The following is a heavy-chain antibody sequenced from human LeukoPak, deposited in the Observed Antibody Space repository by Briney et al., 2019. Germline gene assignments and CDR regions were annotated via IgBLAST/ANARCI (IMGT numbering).Heavy chain of an antibody. J-gene: IGHJ4*02. V-gene: IGHV1-46*01. D-gene: IGHD6-13*01. Sequence: GASVKVSCKASGYTFTGYYMHWVRQAPGQGLEWMGIINPSGGSTSYAQKFRGRVTMTRDTSTSTVYMELSSLRSEDTAVYYCARDRIAAALDYWGQGTLVTVSS. CDR3: ARDRIAAALDY. CDR2: INPSGGST. CDR1: GYTFTGYY.